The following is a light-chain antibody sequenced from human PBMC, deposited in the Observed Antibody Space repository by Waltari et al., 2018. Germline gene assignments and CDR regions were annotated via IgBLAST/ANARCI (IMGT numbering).Light chain of an antibody. CDR1: EAINKW. V-gene: IGKV1-5*01. CDR3: QQYNRFSP. J-gene: IGKJ1*01. Sequence: DTQLSQFPSTLAASVGHRVTITCPAREAINKWLAWYQQKPGKAPKVLIYDASTLQSGVPSRFSGSGSGTEFTLTIDSLQPDDFATYYCQQYNRFSPFGQGTNVEVK. CDR2: DAS.